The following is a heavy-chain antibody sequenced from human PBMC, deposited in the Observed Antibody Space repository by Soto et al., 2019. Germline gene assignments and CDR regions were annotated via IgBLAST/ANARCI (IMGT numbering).Heavy chain of an antibody. D-gene: IGHD6-19*01. J-gene: IGHJ4*02. CDR2: ISASGEKP. CDR3: AKLEWLEFGGDY. Sequence: ESGGGVVQPGKSLKISCATSGFAFSDYPMTWVRQPPGQGLEWVSGISASGEKPYYADSVKGRFTISRDNSKNTLSLRMNSLRVEDTGIYYCAKLEWLEFGGDYWGQGTLVTVSS. V-gene: IGHV3-23*01. CDR1: GFAFSDYP.